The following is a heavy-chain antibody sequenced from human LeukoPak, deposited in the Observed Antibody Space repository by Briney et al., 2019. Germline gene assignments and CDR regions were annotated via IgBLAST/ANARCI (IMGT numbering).Heavy chain of an antibody. V-gene: IGHV3-30*18. CDR1: GLTFSSYG. J-gene: IGHJ4*02. D-gene: IGHD2-2*01. CDR3: AKDREYQLLMYYFDY. Sequence: GGSLRLSCAASGLTFSSYGMHWVRQAPGKGLEWVAVISYDGSNKYYADSVKGRFTISRDNSKNTLYLQMNSLRAEDTAVYYCAKDREYQLLMYYFDYWGQGTLVTVSS. CDR2: ISYDGSNK.